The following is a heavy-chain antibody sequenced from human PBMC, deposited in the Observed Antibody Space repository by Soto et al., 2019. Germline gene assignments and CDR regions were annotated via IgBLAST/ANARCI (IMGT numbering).Heavy chain of an antibody. V-gene: IGHV4-31*03. CDR3: ARDRAGGGKAYYYYGMDV. CDR1: GGSISSGGYY. J-gene: IGHJ6*02. CDR2: IYYSGST. D-gene: IGHD2-15*01. Sequence: PSETLPLTCTVSGGSISSGGYYWSWIRQHPGKGLEWIGYIYYSGSTYYNPSLKSRVTISVDTSKNQFSLKLSSVTAADAAVYYCARDRAGGGKAYYYYGMDVWGQGTTVTVSS.